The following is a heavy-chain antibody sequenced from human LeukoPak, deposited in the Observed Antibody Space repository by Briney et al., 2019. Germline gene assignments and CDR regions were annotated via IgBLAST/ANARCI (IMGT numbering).Heavy chain of an antibody. Sequence: GGSLRLSCAASGFTFSSYAMHWVRQAPGKGLEWVAVISYDGSNKYYADSVKGRFTISRDNSKNTLYLQMNSLRAEDTAVYYCARESGDGYYFDYWGQGTLVTVSS. D-gene: IGHD5-24*01. J-gene: IGHJ4*02. CDR2: ISYDGSNK. V-gene: IGHV3-30-3*01. CDR1: GFTFSSYA. CDR3: ARESGDGYYFDY.